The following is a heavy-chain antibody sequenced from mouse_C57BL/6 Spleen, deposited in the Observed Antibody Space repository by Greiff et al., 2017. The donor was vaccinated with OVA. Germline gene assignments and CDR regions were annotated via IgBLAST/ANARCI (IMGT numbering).Heavy chain of an antibody. CDR2: INPYNGGT. J-gene: IGHJ2*01. Sequence: VQLQQSGPVLVKPGASVKMSCKASGYTFTDYYMNWVKQSHGKSLEWIGVINPYNGGTSYNQKFKGKATLTVDKSSSTAYMELNSLTSEDSSVYYCARSRYDYDEYYFDYWGQGTTLTVSS. D-gene: IGHD2-4*01. CDR1: GYTFTDYY. V-gene: IGHV1-19*01. CDR3: ARSRYDYDEYYFDY.